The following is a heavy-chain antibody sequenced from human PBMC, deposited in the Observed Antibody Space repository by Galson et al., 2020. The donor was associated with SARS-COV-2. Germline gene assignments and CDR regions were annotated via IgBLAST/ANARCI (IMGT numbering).Heavy chain of an antibody. J-gene: IGHJ4*02. Sequence: GGSLRLSCAASGFTFSDYYMSWIRQAPGKGLEWVSYISSSSSYTNYADSVKGRFTISRDNAKNSLYLQMNSLRAEDTAVYYCARVNGYSYGFKDYWGQGTLVTVSS. CDR2: ISSSSSYT. V-gene: IGHV3-11*06. D-gene: IGHD5-18*01. CDR3: ARVNGYSYGFKDY. CDR1: GFTFSDYY.